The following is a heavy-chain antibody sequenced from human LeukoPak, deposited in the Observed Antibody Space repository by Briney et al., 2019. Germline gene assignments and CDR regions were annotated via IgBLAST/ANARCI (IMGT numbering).Heavy chain of an antibody. CDR2: ICYSGST. Sequence: SETLSLTCTVSGGSISSYYRSWIRQPPGKGLEWIGYICYSGSTNYNPSLKSRVTISVDTSKNQFSLKLSSVTAADTAVYYCARDTSSSRLGYYMDVWGKGTTVTVSS. J-gene: IGHJ6*03. CDR3: ARDTSSSRLGYYMDV. CDR1: GGSISSYY. V-gene: IGHV4-59*01. D-gene: IGHD6-6*01.